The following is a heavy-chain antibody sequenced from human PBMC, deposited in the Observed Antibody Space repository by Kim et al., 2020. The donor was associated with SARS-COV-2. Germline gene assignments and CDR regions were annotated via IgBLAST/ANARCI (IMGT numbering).Heavy chain of an antibody. CDR3: AKERDNYFDY. V-gene: IGHV1-69*04. Sequence: SVKVSCKGSRGIFSSYAISWVRQAPGQGLEWMGRIIPILGIPNYVQKFQGRVTITADKSTSTAYMELSSLRSEDTAVYYCAKERDNYFDYWGQGTLVTV. CDR2: IIPILGIP. J-gene: IGHJ4*02. CDR1: RGIFSSYA.